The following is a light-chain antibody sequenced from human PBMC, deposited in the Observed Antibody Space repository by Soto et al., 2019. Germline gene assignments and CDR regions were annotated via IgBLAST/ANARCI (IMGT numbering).Light chain of an antibody. Sequence: QSALTQPASVSGSPGQSITISCTGTSSDVGSYNLVSWYQQHPGKAPKLMIYEVSKRPSGVSNRFSGSKSGHTASLTISGFQAEDEADYYCCSYAGSSTLVFGGGTKLTVL. CDR3: CSYAGSSTLV. CDR2: EVS. V-gene: IGLV2-23*02. J-gene: IGLJ2*01. CDR1: SSDVGSYNL.